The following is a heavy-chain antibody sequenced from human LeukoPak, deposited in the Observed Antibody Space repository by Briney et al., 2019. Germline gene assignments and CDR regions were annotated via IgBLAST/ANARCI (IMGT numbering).Heavy chain of an antibody. D-gene: IGHD4-23*01. V-gene: IGHV3-23*01. Sequence: PGGSLRLSCAASGFTFSSYAMSQVRQAPGKGPEWVSAHSGSGGSTYYADSVKGRFTISRDNSKNTLYLQMNSLRAEDTAVYYCAKSTVVTPVYFDYWGQGTLVTVSS. J-gene: IGHJ4*02. CDR3: AKSTVVTPVYFDY. CDR1: GFTFSSYA. CDR2: HSGSGGST.